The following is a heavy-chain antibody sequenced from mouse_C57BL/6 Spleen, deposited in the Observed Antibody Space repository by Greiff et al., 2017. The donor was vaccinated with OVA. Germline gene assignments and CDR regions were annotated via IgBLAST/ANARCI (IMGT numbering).Heavy chain of an antibody. CDR1: GFTFSSYA. V-gene: IGHV5-4*01. CDR2: ISDGGSYT. J-gene: IGHJ2*01. D-gene: IGHD1-1*01. Sequence: EVQLVESGGGLVKPGGSLKLSCAASGFTFSSYAMSWVRQTPEKRLEWVATISDGGSYTYYPDNVKGRFTISRDNAKNNLYLQMSHLKSEDTAMYYCASGVTTVVAFDYWGQGTTLTVSS. CDR3: ASGVTTVVAFDY.